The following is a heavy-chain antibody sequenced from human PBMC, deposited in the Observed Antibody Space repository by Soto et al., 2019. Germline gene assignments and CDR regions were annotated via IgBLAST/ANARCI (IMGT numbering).Heavy chain of an antibody. Sequence: PSETLSLTCTVSGGSISSGYYFCTWIRQLPGKGLEWIGYISYSGSTQYNPSLKSRVTISVDTSKNQFSLKLNSVTAADTAVYYCASRHSSPYFDYWGQGTLVTVSS. CDR3: ASRHSSPYFDY. D-gene: IGHD6-13*01. CDR1: GGSISSGYYF. J-gene: IGHJ4*02. V-gene: IGHV4-30-4*08. CDR2: ISYSGST.